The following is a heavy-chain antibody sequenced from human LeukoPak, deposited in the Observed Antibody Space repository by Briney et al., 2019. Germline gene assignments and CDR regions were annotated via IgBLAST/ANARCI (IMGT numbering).Heavy chain of an antibody. CDR2: ISGSGGST. Sequence: GGSLRLSCAASGFTFSSYAMSWVRQAPGKGLEWVSAISGSGGSTYCADSVKGRFTISRDNSKNTLYLQMNSLRAEDTAVYYCARTLNYYDSSVGYWGQGTLVTVSS. V-gene: IGHV3-23*01. D-gene: IGHD3-22*01. J-gene: IGHJ4*02. CDR3: ARTLNYYDSSVGY. CDR1: GFTFSSYA.